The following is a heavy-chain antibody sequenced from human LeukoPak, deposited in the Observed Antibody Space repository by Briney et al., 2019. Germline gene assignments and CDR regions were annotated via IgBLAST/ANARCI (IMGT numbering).Heavy chain of an antibody. CDR3: ARGRGLWIQLWRIDY. D-gene: IGHD5-18*01. CDR1: GGSFSGYY. J-gene: IGHJ4*02. CDR2: INHSGST. V-gene: IGHV4-34*01. Sequence: SETLSLTCAVYGGSFSGYYWSWIRQPPGKGLEWIGEINHSGSTNYNPSLKSRVTISVDTSKNQFSLKLSSVTAADTAVYYCARGRGLWIQLWRIDYWGQGTLVTVST.